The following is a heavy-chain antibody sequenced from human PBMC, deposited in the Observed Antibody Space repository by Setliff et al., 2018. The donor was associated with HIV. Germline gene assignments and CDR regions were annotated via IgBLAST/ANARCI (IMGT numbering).Heavy chain of an antibody. CDR3: ARGWELNV. D-gene: IGHD1-26*01. CDR2: ISGHSDSR. CDR1: GYTFTIYG. J-gene: IGHJ4*02. Sequence: RASVKVSCKASGYTFTIYGITWVRQAPGQGLEWMGWISGHSDSRKYGQKFDGRVTLTMDTSTSTAYMELMKLTPDDTAVYYCARGWELNVWGQGTPVTVSS. V-gene: IGHV1-18*01.